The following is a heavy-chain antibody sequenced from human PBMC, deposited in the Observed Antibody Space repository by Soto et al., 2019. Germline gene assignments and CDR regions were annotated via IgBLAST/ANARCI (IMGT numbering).Heavy chain of an antibody. Sequence: GGSLRLSCAASGFTFSSYAMSWVRQAPGKGLEWVSAISGSGGSTYYADSVQGRFTISRDNSKNTLYLKMNSLRAADTSVYYCAKDRAARPDTDAFDIWGQGTMVTVSS. D-gene: IGHD6-6*01. CDR2: ISGSGGST. J-gene: IGHJ3*02. CDR3: AKDRAARPDTDAFDI. CDR1: GFTFSSYA. V-gene: IGHV3-23*01.